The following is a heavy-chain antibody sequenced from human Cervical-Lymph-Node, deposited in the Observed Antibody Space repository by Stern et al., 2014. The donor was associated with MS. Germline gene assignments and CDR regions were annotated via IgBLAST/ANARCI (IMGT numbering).Heavy chain of an antibody. CDR3: AHSRVKYCRGGTCYSSLFDY. CDR1: GFSVATAGVG. CDR2: ILWGADK. D-gene: IGHD2-15*01. V-gene: IGHV2-5*02. Sequence: VTLREYGPTLVKPTQTVTLTCTLSGFSVATAGVGVGWLRQPPGKALEWLGLILWGADKLYSPSLKNRLTIIKDTSKNQVVLTMTNVDPVDTATYYCAHSRVKYCRGGTCYSSLFDYWGQGTLVTVSS. J-gene: IGHJ4*02.